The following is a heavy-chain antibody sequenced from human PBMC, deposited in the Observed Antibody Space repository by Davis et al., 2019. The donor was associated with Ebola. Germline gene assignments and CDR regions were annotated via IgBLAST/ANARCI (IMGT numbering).Heavy chain of an antibody. J-gene: IGHJ4*02. V-gene: IGHV3-74*01. D-gene: IGHD3-10*01. Sequence: GESLKISCAASGFTFRETWIHWVRQAPGEGLVWVSRIDSVGTAVYADSVKGRFTLSRDNAKSTVFLQMNSLRVEDTAVYYCARDWYYTIDYWGQGTWVTVSS. CDR2: IDSVGTA. CDR3: ARDWYYTIDY. CDR1: GFTFRETW.